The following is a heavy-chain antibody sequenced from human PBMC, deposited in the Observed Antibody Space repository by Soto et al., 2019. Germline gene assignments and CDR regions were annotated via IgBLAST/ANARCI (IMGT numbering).Heavy chain of an antibody. CDR1: GFDLTSDA. CDR3: ARVVRGSVARPTRLDP. J-gene: IGHJ5*02. V-gene: IGHV3-23*01. CDR2: TTGGAGLT. D-gene: IGHD3-10*01. Sequence: EVQLLESGGGLIQPGGSLILACTASGFDLTSDAIKWVRQAPGKGLEWVSATTGGAGLTYYADSVKGRFSVSSDSPGNTLDLQLHSLRPEDTAVYYCARVVRGSVARPTRLDPWGQGTLVTGS.